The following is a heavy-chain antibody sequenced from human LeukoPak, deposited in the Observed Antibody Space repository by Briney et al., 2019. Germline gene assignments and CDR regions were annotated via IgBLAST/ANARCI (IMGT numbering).Heavy chain of an antibody. J-gene: IGHJ4*02. CDR1: GFTFSRYS. D-gene: IGHD3-10*01. CDR3: ARGEYGSGSYHIDY. CDR2: ISGNNI. V-gene: IGHV3-21*01. Sequence: PGGSLRLSCAASGFTFSRYSMNWVRQAPGKGLEWVSFISGNNIYYADSVKGRFTISRDNAKNSLYLQMYSLRAEDTAVYYCARGEYGSGSYHIDYWGQGTLVTVSS.